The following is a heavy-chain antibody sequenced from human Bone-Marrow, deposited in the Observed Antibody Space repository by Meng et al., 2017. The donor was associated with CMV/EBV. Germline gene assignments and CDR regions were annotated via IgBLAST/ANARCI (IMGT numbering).Heavy chain of an antibody. D-gene: IGHD3-3*01. J-gene: IGHJ4*02. Sequence: GGSQRLSCAASGFTFSSYVMHWVRQAPGKGLEWVGFIRSKAYGGTTEYAASVKGRFTISRDDSKSIAYLQMNSLKTEDTAVYYCTREENDFWSGYPDRFDYWGQGTLVTVSS. V-gene: IGHV3-49*04. CDR2: IRSKAYGGTT. CDR1: GFTFSSYV. CDR3: TREENDFWSGYPDRFDY.